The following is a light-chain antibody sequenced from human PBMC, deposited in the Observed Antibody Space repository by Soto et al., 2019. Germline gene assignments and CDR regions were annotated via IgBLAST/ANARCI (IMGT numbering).Light chain of an antibody. J-gene: IGLJ3*02. CDR2: NNN. CDR1: SSNIGSNP. Sequence: QSVLTQPPSASGTSGQRVTISCSGSSSNIGSNPVNWYQQLPGTAPKLLIYNNNQRPSGVPDRFSGSKSGTSASLAISGLQSEDEADYYCAAWDDSLNGWVFGGGTKLTVL. V-gene: IGLV1-44*01. CDR3: AAWDDSLNGWV.